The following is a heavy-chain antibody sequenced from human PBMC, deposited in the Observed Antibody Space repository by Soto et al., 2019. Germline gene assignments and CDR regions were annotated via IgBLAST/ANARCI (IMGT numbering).Heavy chain of an antibody. CDR1: GYTFTSYY. CDR3: ARRLGYSGYDPYYFAY. Sequence: ASVKVSCKASGYTFTSYYMHWVRQAPGQGLEWMGIINPSGGSTSYAQKFQGRVTMTRDTSTSTVYMELSSLRSEDTAVYYCARRLGYSGYDPYYFAYWGQGTLVTVSS. J-gene: IGHJ4*02. V-gene: IGHV1-46*01. CDR2: INPSGGST. D-gene: IGHD5-12*01.